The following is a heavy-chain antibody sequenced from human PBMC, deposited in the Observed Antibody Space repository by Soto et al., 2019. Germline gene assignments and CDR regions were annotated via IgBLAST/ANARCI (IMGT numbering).Heavy chain of an antibody. CDR1: GITLSSYW. CDR3: AVRGGYTMAFDY. J-gene: IGHJ4*02. Sequence: PGGSLGLSCAASGITLSSYWMYWVRQAPGKGLEWVSRIHNDGSSTSYADSVKGRFTISRDNTKNTLHLGMNGLRAEATAVYYCAVRGGYTMAFDYWGQGTLVTVSS. V-gene: IGHV3-74*01. D-gene: IGHD3-10*01. CDR2: IHNDGSST.